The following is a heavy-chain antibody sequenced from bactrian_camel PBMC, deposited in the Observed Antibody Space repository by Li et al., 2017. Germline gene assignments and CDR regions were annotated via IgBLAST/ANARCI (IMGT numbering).Heavy chain of an antibody. CDR2: ITTGALST. CDR1: EEEYTTC. V-gene: IGHV3S54*01. Sequence: QVQLVESGGGSVQAGGSLKLSCVASEEEYTTCIGWFRQAPGKEREGVAAITTGALSTYYADSVKGRFTISQGTKNTVYLQMNSLKPEDTAMYYCAADDRPWV. D-gene: IGHD3*01.